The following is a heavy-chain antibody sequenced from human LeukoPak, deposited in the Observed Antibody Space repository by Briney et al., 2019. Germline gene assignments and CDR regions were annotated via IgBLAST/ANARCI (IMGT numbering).Heavy chain of an antibody. J-gene: IGHJ4*02. V-gene: IGHV3-23*01. CDR2: ISGSGGST. CDR1: GFTFSSYA. CDR3: AKERGDSRGKYYFDY. Sequence: GGSLRLSCAASGFTFSSYAMSWVRQAPGKGLEWVSAISGSGGSTYYADSVKGRFTISRDSSKNTLYLQMNSLRAEDTAVYYCAKERGDSRGKYYFDYWGQGTLVTVSS. D-gene: IGHD2-21*02.